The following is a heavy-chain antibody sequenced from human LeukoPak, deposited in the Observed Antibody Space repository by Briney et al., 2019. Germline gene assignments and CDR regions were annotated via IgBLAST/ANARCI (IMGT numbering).Heavy chain of an antibody. D-gene: IGHD6-13*01. J-gene: IGHJ5*02. CDR3: ARGTAGWFDP. V-gene: IGHV1-18*04. CDR1: GYTFTGYY. Sequence: GASVKVSCKASGYTFTGYYMHWVRQAPGQGLEWMGWISAYNGYTNYAQKLQGRVTMTTDTSTSTAYMELRSLRSDDTAVYYCARGTAGWFDPWGQGTLVTVSS. CDR2: ISAYNGYT.